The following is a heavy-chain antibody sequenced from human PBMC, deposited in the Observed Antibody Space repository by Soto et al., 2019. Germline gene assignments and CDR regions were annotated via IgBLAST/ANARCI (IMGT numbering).Heavy chain of an antibody. J-gene: IGHJ4*02. D-gene: IGHD3-3*01. Sequence: LRLSWAASGFTFSSYAMSWVRQAPGKGLEWVSAISGSGGSTYYADSVKGRFTISRDNSKNTLYLQMNSLRAEGTAVYYCAKADGYDFWSGYYGDYYFDYWGQGTLVTVSS. CDR3: AKADGYDFWSGYYGDYYFDY. CDR2: ISGSGGST. CDR1: GFTFSSYA. V-gene: IGHV3-23*01.